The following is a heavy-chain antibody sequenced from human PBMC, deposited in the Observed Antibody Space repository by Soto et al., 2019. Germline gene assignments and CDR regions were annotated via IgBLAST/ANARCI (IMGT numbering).Heavy chain of an antibody. CDR1: GDSVSIGDYY. D-gene: IGHD3-16*01. J-gene: IGHJ5*02. CDR3: ARIPVDTNMINGYDA. CDR2: IYYSGST. V-gene: IGHV4-61*08. Sequence: SETLSLTCTVSGDSVSIGDYYWSWIRQPPGKGLEWIGYIYYSGSTNYNPSLKSRVSISLDTSKNQFSLRLTSVTAADTAVYYCARIPVDTNMINGYDAWGQGTIFTVSS.